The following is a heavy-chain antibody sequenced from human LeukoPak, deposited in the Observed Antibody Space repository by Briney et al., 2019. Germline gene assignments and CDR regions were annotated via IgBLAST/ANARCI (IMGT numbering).Heavy chain of an antibody. CDR2: ISSSSSYI. Sequence: GGSLRLSCAASGFTVSSKYMNWVRQAPGKGLEWVSSISSSSSYIYYADSVKGRFTISRDNAENSLYLQMTSLRAEDTAVYYCARDSMLRGVLEDYLDYWGQGTLVTVSS. D-gene: IGHD3-10*01. V-gene: IGHV3-21*01. J-gene: IGHJ4*02. CDR3: ARDSMLRGVLEDYLDY. CDR1: GFTVSSKY.